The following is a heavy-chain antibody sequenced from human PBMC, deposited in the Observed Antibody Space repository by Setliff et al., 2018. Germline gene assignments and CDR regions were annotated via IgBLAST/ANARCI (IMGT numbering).Heavy chain of an antibody. J-gene: IGHJ4*02. V-gene: IGHV4-34*01. CDR3: AIGVLQFDD. CDR1: GGTFSDYH. CDR2: INHRGST. Sequence: SETLSLTCAAYGGTFSDYHWTWIRQSPEKGLEWIGEINHRGSTNYNPSLKSRVTISTDIAYMELSSLKSEDTAVYYCAIGVLQFDDWGQGTLVTVSS.